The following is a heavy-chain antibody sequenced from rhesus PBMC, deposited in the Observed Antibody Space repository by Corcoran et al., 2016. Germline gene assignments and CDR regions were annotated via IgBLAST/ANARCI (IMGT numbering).Heavy chain of an antibody. CDR3: ARGVGSSWPIQNWYF. J-gene: IGHJ2*01. D-gene: IGHD4-29*01. Sequence: QVPLQQWGEGLVKPSETLSLTCAVYGGFISGFYYWGWIRQPPGKGLEWIGFFYGTSASTYDNPSLKSRVTISTDTSKNQFSLKLSSVTAADTAVYYCARGVGSSWPIQNWYF. CDR2: FYGTSAST. CDR1: GGFISGFYY. V-gene: IGHV4-73*01.